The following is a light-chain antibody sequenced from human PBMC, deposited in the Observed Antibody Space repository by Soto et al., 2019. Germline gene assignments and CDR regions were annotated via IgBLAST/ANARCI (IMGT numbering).Light chain of an antibody. V-gene: IGKV3-15*01. CDR3: QHYNNWPRT. CDR2: GAS. CDR1: QSGSSN. J-gene: IGKJ1*01. Sequence: EIVMTQSPATLSVSPGARATLSCRASQSGSSNLAWDQQKHGQAPRLLIYGASTWATGIPARFSGSGSGTEFTLTISSMQSEDLAVYYCQHYNNWPRTFGQGTKVESK.